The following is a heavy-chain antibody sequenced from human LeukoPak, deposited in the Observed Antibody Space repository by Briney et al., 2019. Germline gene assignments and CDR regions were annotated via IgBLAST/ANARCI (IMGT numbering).Heavy chain of an antibody. CDR2: IYTSGST. J-gene: IGHJ4*02. Sequence: SETLSLTCTVSGDSINSFYWSWIRQPAGKGLEWIGRIYTSGSTNYSPSLKSRVTMSVDTSKNQFSLKLSSVTAADTAVYYCARDVIAAVGSFDYWGQGTQVTVSS. D-gene: IGHD6-13*01. CDR1: GDSINSFY. V-gene: IGHV4-4*07. CDR3: ARDVIAAVGSFDY.